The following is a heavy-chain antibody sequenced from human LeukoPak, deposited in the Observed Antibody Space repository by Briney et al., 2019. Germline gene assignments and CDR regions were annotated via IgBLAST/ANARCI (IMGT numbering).Heavy chain of an antibody. D-gene: IGHD6-19*01. Sequence: GGSLRLSCAASGFTFSDHYMDWVRQAPGKGLEWVGRTRNKANSYTTEYAASVKGRFTISRDDSKNSLYLQMNSLKTEDTAVYYCAREDGSSGWAAFDIWGQGTMVTVSS. V-gene: IGHV3-72*01. J-gene: IGHJ3*02. CDR3: AREDGSSGWAAFDI. CDR2: TRNKANSYTT. CDR1: GFTFSDHY.